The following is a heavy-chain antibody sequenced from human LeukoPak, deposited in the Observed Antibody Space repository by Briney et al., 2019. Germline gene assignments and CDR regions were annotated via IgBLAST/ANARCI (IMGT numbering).Heavy chain of an antibody. V-gene: IGHV1-2*02. CDR2: INPNSGGT. CDR3: ARLYDYGDYGDY. CDR1: GYTFTGYY. J-gene: IGHJ4*02. D-gene: IGHD4-17*01. Sequence: GASVNVSCKASGYTFTGYYMHWVRQAPGQGLEWMGWINPNSGGTNYAQKFQGRVTMTRDTSISTAYMELSRLRSDDTAVYYCARLYDYGDYGDYWGQGTLVTVSS.